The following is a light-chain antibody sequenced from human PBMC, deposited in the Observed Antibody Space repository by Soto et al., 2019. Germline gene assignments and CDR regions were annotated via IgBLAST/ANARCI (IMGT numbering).Light chain of an antibody. Sequence: DIQMTQSPSSLSASVGDRVIITCRASQSISSYLNWYQQKPGKAPKLLIYAAFSLQSGVPSRFSGSGSGTDFTLTISSLQPEDFATYYCQQSYSTPQTFDQGTKVEIK. J-gene: IGKJ1*01. V-gene: IGKV1-39*01. CDR3: QQSYSTPQT. CDR1: QSISSY. CDR2: AAF.